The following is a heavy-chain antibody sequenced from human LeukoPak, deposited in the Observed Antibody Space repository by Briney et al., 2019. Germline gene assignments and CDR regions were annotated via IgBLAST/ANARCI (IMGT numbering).Heavy chain of an antibody. Sequence: PSETLSLTCAVYGGSFSGYYWSWIRQPPGKGLEWIGEINHSGSTNYNPSLKSRVTISVDTSKNQFSLKLSSVTAADTAVYYCAIVDSSSNGDWFDPWGQGTLVTVSS. D-gene: IGHD6-6*01. J-gene: IGHJ5*02. CDR2: INHSGST. CDR1: GGSFSGYY. CDR3: AIVDSSSNGDWFDP. V-gene: IGHV4-34*01.